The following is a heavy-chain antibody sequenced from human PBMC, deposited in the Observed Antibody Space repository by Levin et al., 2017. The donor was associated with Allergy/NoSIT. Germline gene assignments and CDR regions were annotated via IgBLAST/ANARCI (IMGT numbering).Heavy chain of an antibody. Sequence: SETLSLTCAVYGGSFSGYYWSWIRQPPGKGLEWIGEINHSGSTNYNPSLKSRVTISVDTSKNQFSLKLSSVTAADTAVYYCARGRHIVVVTAIFGYFGYWGQGTLVTVSS. CDR2: INHSGST. J-gene: IGHJ4*02. D-gene: IGHD2-21*02. CDR3: ARGRHIVVVTAIFGYFGY. V-gene: IGHV4-34*01. CDR1: GGSFSGYY.